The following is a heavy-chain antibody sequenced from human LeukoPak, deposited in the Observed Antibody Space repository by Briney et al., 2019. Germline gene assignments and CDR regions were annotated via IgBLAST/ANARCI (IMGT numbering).Heavy chain of an antibody. CDR3: ARAPGDYVDY. V-gene: IGHV4-38-2*02. CDR2: IYHSGST. Sequence: SETLSLTCTVSGYSISSGYYWGWIRQPPGKGLEWIGSIYHSGSTYYNPSLKSRVTISVDTSKNQFSLKLSSVTAADTAVYYCARAPGDYVDYWGQGTLVTVSS. CDR1: GYSISSGYY. J-gene: IGHJ4*02.